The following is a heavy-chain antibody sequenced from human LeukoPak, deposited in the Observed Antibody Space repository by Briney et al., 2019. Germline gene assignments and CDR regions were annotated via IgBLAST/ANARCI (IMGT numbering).Heavy chain of an antibody. D-gene: IGHD6-6*01. CDR1: GFTFSSYG. CDR2: IWYDGSNK. V-gene: IGHV3-33*01. Sequence: GGSLRLSCAASGFTFSSYGMHWVRQAPGKGLEWVAVIWYDGSNKYYADSVKGRFTISRDNSKNTLYLQMNSLRAEDTAVYYCARARFSSSSSDYWGQGTLVTVSS. J-gene: IGHJ4*02. CDR3: ARARFSSSSSDY.